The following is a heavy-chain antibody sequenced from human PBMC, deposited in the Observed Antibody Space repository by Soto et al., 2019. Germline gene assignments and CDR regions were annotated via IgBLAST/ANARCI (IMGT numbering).Heavy chain of an antibody. J-gene: IGHJ4*02. V-gene: IGHV3-30-3*01. CDR2: ISYDGSNK. CDR3: ARALGDYGDC. CDR1: GFTFSSYA. D-gene: IGHD4-17*01. Sequence: LRLSCAASGFTFSSYAMHWVRQAPGKGLEWVAVISYDGSNKYYADSVKGRFTISRDNSKNTLYLQMNSLRVEDTAVYYCARALGDYGDCWGQGTLVTVSS.